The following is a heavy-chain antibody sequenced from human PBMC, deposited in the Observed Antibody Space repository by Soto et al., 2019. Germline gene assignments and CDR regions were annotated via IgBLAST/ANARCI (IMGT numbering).Heavy chain of an antibody. V-gene: IGHV1-18*01. D-gene: IGHD3-16*01. CDR2: INPYNGNT. CDR1: GYTFTSYG. Sequence: GVPVKVSCKASGYTFTSYGISWVRQAPGQGLEWMGWINPYNGNTNYAQKLQGRVTMTTDTSTSTAYMELRSLRSDDTAVYYCARDWFGVDYWGQGTLVTVSS. J-gene: IGHJ4*02. CDR3: ARDWFGVDY.